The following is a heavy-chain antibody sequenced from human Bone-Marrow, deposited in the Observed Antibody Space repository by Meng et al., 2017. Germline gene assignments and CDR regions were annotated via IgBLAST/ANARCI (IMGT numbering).Heavy chain of an antibody. CDR1: GGSFSGYY. CDR2: INHSGST. D-gene: IGHD3-10*01. V-gene: IGHV4-34*01. CDR3: AGISYYYGSGSYYKSYYFDY. J-gene: IGHJ4*02. Sequence: QAPLLELGAGLLKPAETLALSCAVYGGSFSGYYWSWIRQPPGKGLEWIGEINHSGSTNYNPSLKSRVTISVDTSKNQFSLKLSSVTAADTAVYYCAGISYYYGSGSYYKSYYFDYWGQGTLVTVSS.